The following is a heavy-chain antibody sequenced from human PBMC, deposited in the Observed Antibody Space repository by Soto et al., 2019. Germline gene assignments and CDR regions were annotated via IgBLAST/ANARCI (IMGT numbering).Heavy chain of an antibody. CDR2: IRSEADGGTT. CDR1: GFAFSDAW. V-gene: IGHV3-15*01. CDR3: TTLPQRIGIYCYYYYTDV. D-gene: IGHD5-12*01. Sequence: EVQLVESGGGLVKPGGSLRLSCAASGFAFSDAWMGWVRLAPGKGLEWVGRIRSEADGGTTDYAAPVRTRFTISRDDSERTLYLQMNSLKTEDTAEYYCTTLPQRIGIYCYYYYTDVWGKGTTVTVSS. J-gene: IGHJ6*03.